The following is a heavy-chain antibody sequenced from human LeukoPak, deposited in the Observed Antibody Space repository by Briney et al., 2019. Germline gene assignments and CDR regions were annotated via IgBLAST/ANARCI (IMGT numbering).Heavy chain of an antibody. J-gene: IGHJ4*02. CDR1: GFTFSGYA. CDR3: AAYYYDILTGYFDY. Sequence: GGSLRLSCAASGFTFSGYAVSWVRQAPGKGLEWVSAISGSGGSTYYADSVKGRFTISRDNSKNTLYLQMNSLRAEDTAVYYCAAYYYDILTGYFDYWGQGTLVTVSS. D-gene: IGHD3-9*01. V-gene: IGHV3-23*01. CDR2: ISGSGGST.